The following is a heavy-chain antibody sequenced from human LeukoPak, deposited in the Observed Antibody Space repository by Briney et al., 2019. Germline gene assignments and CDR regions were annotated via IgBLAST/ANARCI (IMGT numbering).Heavy chain of an antibody. D-gene: IGHD6-13*01. Sequence: SETLSLTCTVSGGSISSYYWSWIRQPPGKGLEWIGYISYSGSTNYNPSLKSRVTISVDTSKNQFSLKLSPVTAADTAVYYCAREAGYSSSWYGAFDIWGQGTMVTVSS. V-gene: IGHV4-59*01. J-gene: IGHJ3*02. CDR3: AREAGYSSSWYGAFDI. CDR2: ISYSGST. CDR1: GGSISSYY.